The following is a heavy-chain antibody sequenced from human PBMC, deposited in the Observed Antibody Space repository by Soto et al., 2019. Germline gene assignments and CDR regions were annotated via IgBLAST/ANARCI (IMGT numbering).Heavy chain of an antibody. V-gene: IGHV3-7*04. CDR3: ARATGADKEDY. D-gene: IGHD3-10*01. CDR2: MNEYGSER. J-gene: IGHJ4*02. Sequence: GGSLRLSSSAAGFICRSYGRSWLRQAPGKGLEWVASMNEYGSERYYVDSVKGRFTISRDNAKNSLYLQMNSLRAEDTAVYYCARATGADKEDYWGQGTLVTVSS. CDR1: GFICRSYG.